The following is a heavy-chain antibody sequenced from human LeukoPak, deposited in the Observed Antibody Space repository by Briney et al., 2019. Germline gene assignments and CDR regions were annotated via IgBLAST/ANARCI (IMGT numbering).Heavy chain of an antibody. V-gene: IGHV3-23*01. CDR2: ISGSGGST. CDR3: AKDLSGLPFFDY. J-gene: IGHJ4*02. CDR1: GFTFSSYG. D-gene: IGHD3-3*01. Sequence: GGSLRLSCAACGFTFSSYGMSWVRQAPGEGLEWVSAISGSGGSTYYADSVKGRFTISRDNSKNTLYLQMNSLRAEDMAVYYCAKDLSGLPFFDYWGQGALVTASS.